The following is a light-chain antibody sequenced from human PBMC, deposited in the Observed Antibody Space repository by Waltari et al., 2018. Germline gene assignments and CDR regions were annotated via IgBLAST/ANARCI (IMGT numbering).Light chain of an antibody. Sequence: DIVMTQSPDSLAVSLGERATINCKSSPSVLYSSNNKNYLAWYQQKPGQPPKLLIYWASTRESRVPDRFSGSGSGTDFTLTISSLQAEDVAVYYCQQYYSTPPHTFGQGTKLEIK. CDR3: QQYYSTPPHT. V-gene: IGKV4-1*01. CDR1: PSVLYSSNNKNY. J-gene: IGKJ2*01. CDR2: WAS.